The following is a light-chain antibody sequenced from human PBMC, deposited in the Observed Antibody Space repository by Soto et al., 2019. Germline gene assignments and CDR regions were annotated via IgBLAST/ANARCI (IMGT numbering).Light chain of an antibody. Sequence: EIVMTQSPATLSVSPGERATLSCRASQSLSSNLAWYHQKPGQAPRLLIYGTSTRATGIPARFSGSGSGTEFTLTISSLQSEDFAVYYCQQYNNWPPGTFGQGTKLEIK. CDR1: QSLSSN. J-gene: IGKJ2*02. V-gene: IGKV3-15*01. CDR2: GTS. CDR3: QQYNNWPPGT.